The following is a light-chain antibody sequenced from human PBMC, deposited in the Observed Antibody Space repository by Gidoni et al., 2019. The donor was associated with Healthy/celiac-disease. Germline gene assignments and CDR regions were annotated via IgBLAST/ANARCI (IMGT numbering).Light chain of an antibody. CDR1: QSISSW. CDR2: DAS. Sequence: DIQMTQSPSTLSASVGDRVTITCRASQSISSWLAWYQQKPGQAPKLLIYDASSLESGVPSRCSGSGSGTEFPLTISSLQPDDFATYYCQQYNSYWRTFGQGTKVEIK. V-gene: IGKV1-5*01. CDR3: QQYNSYWRT. J-gene: IGKJ1*01.